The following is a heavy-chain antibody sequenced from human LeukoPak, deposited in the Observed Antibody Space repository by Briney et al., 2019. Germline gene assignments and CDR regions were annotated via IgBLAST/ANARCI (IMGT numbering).Heavy chain of an antibody. J-gene: IGHJ6*03. D-gene: IGHD6-19*01. CDR3: ATSLSGWGPYHDLDA. V-gene: IGHV3-48*03. CDR2: IAVDSTT. CDR1: GFTVSSFE. Sequence: GGSLRLTCAGSGFTVSSFEINWVRQAPGKGLEWVSFIAVDSTTFYADSVKGRFTVSRDDTKNSVYLQMNSLRAEDTAVYYCATSLSGWGPYHDLDAWGKGTTVTISS.